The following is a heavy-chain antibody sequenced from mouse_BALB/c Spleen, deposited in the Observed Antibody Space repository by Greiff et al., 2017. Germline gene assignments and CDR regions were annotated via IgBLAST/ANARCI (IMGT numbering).Heavy chain of an antibody. Sequence: DVKLVESGGGLVKPGGSLKLSCAASGFTFSSYAMSWVRQSPEKRLEWVAEISSGGSYTYYPDTVTGRFTISRDNAKNTLYLEMSSLRSEDTAMYYCAREGYGNSLYAMDYWGQGTSVTVSS. CDR2: ISSGGSYT. V-gene: IGHV5-9-4*01. J-gene: IGHJ4*01. CDR1: GFTFSSYA. CDR3: AREGYGNSLYAMDY. D-gene: IGHD2-1*01.